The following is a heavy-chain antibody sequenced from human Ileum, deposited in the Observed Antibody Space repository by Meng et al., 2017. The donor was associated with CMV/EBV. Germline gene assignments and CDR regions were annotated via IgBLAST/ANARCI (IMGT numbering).Heavy chain of an antibody. CDR1: GVSSGSISFY. D-gene: IGHD3-10*01. CDR2: LSQSGTT. Sequence: SETLSLTCTVSGVSSGSISFYWGWIRQLPGKGLEWIGILSQSGTTNYDPSLKSRATISSDSSKKVISLNLSSVTAADTAVYYCARGRGTYYYGSGSPNWGQGTLVTVSS. CDR3: ARGRGTYYYGSGSPN. V-gene: IGHV4-39*01. J-gene: IGHJ4*02.